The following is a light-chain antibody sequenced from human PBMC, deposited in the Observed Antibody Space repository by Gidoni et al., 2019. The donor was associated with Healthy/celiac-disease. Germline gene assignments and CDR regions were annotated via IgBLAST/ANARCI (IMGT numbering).Light chain of an antibody. CDR1: KWGDKY. CDR2: QDS. CDR3: QAWDSSTEV. J-gene: IGLJ2*01. V-gene: IGLV3-1*01. Sequence: SYELTQPPSVSVSPGQTASITCSGDKWGDKYACWYQQKPGQSPVLVIYQDSKRPSGIPERFSGSNSWNTATLTLSGTQAMDEADYYCQAWDSSTEVFGGGTKLTVL.